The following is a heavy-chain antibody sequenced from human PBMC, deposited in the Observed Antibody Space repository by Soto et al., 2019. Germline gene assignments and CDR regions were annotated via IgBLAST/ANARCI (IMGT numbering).Heavy chain of an antibody. CDR1: GYTFTSYA. V-gene: IGHV1-3*05. CDR2: INGGNGNT. Sequence: QVQLVQSGAEEKKPGASVKVSCKASGYTFTSYAMHWVHQAPGQRLEWMGWINGGNGNTKYSQKFQGRVTITRDTSASTAYMELSSLTSEDTAVYYCARADGPGFVGPWGQGTLVTVSS. J-gene: IGHJ5*02. D-gene: IGHD2-2*01. CDR3: ARADGPGFVGP.